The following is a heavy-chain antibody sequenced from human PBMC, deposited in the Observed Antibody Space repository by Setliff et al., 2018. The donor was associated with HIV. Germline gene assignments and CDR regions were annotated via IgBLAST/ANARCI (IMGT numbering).Heavy chain of an antibody. D-gene: IGHD2-2*01. CDR3: VRGHCNSDKCWYTWFDP. CDR2: IGSYSGYT. V-gene: IGHV1-18*01. J-gene: IGHJ5*02. CDR1: NYTLINYG. Sequence: AASVKVSCKASNYTLINYGVSWVRQAPGQGLEWMGWIGSYSGYTIYAQKFQDRLTMTTDTSTTTASMELGSLRSDDTAVYYCVRGHCNSDKCWYTWFDPWGQGTLVTVSS.